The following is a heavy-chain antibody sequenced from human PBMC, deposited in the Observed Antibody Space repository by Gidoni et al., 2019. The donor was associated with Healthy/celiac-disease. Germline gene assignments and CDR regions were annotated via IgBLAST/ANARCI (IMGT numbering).Heavy chain of an antibody. D-gene: IGHD3-22*01. Sequence: QLQLQESGPGLVQPSQTLSLTCTVPGGSISSGGFYWSWIRQHPGKGLEWIGYIYSSGSTNYNPSLKSRVTISVDTSKNQFSLKLSSVTAADTAVYYCARGGKGYYYDSSGYYLYDYWGQGTLVTVSS. CDR3: ARGGKGYYYDSSGYYLYDY. J-gene: IGHJ4*02. CDR1: GGSISSGGFY. CDR2: IYSSGST. V-gene: IGHV4-31*03.